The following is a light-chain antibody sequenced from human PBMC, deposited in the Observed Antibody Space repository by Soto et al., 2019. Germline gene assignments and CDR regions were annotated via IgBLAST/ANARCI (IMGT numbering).Light chain of an antibody. CDR3: HQYNSYSRT. V-gene: IGKV1-5*03. CDR1: QSISDW. Sequence: DIQMTQSPSTLSASVGDRVTITCRASQSISDWLAWYQQKPGKAPKLLIYKASSLESGVPSRFSGSGSGTKFTLTISSLQPDDSATYYCHQYNSYSRTFGQGTKVDIK. J-gene: IGKJ1*01. CDR2: KAS.